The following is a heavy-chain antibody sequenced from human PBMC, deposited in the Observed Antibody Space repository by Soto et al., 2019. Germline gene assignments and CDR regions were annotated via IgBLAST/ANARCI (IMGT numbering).Heavy chain of an antibody. V-gene: IGHV3-30*03. Sequence: TGGSLRLSCAASDFDFSSYGIHWVRQAPGKGLEWVAASSYDGRETFYADSAKGRFTVSKEMSKNTAFLQMNALRHEDTAVYFCARDSGWPILNFDTWGQGTPVTVSS. CDR1: DFDFSSYG. J-gene: IGHJ4*02. CDR2: SSYDGRET. CDR3: ARDSGWPILNFDT. D-gene: IGHD3-10*01.